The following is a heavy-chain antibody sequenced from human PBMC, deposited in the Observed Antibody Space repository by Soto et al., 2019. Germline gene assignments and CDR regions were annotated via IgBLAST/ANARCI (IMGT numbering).Heavy chain of an antibody. Sequence: SETLSLTCTVSGGSISSYYWSWIRQPPGKGLEWIGYIYYSGSTNYNPSLKSRVTISVDTSKNQFSLKLSSVTAADTAVYYCARARGDLYTVYWFDPWGQGTLVTVSS. D-gene: IGHD4-4*01. CDR3: ARARGDLYTVYWFDP. J-gene: IGHJ5*02. CDR2: IYYSGST. V-gene: IGHV4-59*01. CDR1: GGSISSYY.